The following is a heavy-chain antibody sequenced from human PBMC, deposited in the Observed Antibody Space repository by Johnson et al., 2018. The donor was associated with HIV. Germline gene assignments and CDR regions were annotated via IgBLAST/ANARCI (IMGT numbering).Heavy chain of an antibody. CDR2: IWYDGSNN. CDR1: GFTFSNYA. J-gene: IGHJ3*02. CDR3: AKDLRVYTCDAFDI. V-gene: IGHV3-33*06. Sequence: QVQLVESGGGVVQPGRSLRLSCAASGFTFSNYAMHWVRQAPGKGLEWVAVIWYDGSNNYYADSVKGRFTISKDNSRNTLYLQMNSLRAEDTAVYYCAKDLRVYTCDAFDIWGQGTMVTVSS. D-gene: IGHD5/OR15-5a*01.